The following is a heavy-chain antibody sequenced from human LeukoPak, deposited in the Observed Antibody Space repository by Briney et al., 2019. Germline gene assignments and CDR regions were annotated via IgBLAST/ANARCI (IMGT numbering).Heavy chain of an antibody. CDR2: INHSGST. V-gene: IGHV4-34*01. D-gene: IGHD2-2*01. Sequence: PSETLSLTCAVYGGSFSGYYWSWIRQPPGKGLEWIGEINHSGSTNYNPSLKSRVTISVDTSKNQFSLKLSSVTAADTAVHYCAIVVPAAMQVDYWGQGTLVTVSS. J-gene: IGHJ4*02. CDR3: AIVVPAAMQVDY. CDR1: GGSFSGYY.